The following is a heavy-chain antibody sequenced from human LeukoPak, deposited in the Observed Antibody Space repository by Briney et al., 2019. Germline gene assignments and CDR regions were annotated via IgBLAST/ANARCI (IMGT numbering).Heavy chain of an antibody. CDR1: GFTFSSYS. CDR3: AELGITMIGGV. J-gene: IGHJ6*04. Sequence: PGGSLRLSCAASGFTFSSYSMNWVRQAPGKGLEWVSSISSSSTYIYYADSVKGRFTISRDNAKNSLYLQMNSLRAEDTAVYYCAELGITMIGGVWGKGTTVTISS. V-gene: IGHV3-21*01. CDR2: ISSSSTYI. D-gene: IGHD3-10*02.